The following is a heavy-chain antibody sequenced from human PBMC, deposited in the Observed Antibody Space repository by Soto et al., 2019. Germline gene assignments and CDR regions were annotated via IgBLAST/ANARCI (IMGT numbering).Heavy chain of an antibody. CDR2: IIPLFGTT. V-gene: IGHV1-69*01. CDR1: GGTFSSYA. CDR3: ARVSSTGIDDSDNKPSWYFDL. J-gene: IGHJ2*01. D-gene: IGHD4-17*01. Sequence: QVQLVQSGAEVKKPGSSVKVSCKASGGTFSSYAFSWVRQAPGQGLEWMGGIIPLFGTTNYAQQFQGRVTITADESTSTDYMELSSMRSEDTAVYYCARVSSTGIDDSDNKPSWYFDLWGRGTLVTVSS.